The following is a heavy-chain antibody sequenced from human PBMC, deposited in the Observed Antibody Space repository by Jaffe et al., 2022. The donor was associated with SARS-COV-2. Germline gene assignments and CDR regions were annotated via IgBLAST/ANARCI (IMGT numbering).Heavy chain of an antibody. CDR1: GFTFSSYG. D-gene: IGHD3-22*01. CDR3: AKDHYYDSSGYYPGGGYFQH. J-gene: IGHJ1*01. CDR2: ISYDGSNK. V-gene: IGHV3-30*18. Sequence: QVQLVESGGGVVQPGRSLRLSCAASGFTFSSYGMHWVRQAPGKGLEWVAVISYDGSNKYYADSVKGRFTISRDNSKNTLYLQMNSLRAEDTAVYYCAKDHYYDSSGYYPGGGYFQHWGQGTLVTVSS.